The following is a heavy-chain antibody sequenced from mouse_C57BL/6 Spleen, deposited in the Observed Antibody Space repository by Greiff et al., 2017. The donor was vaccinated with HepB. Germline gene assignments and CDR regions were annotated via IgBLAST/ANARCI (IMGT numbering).Heavy chain of an antibody. V-gene: IGHV1-64*01. J-gene: IGHJ4*01. CDR2: IHPNSGST. D-gene: IGHD2-5*01. Sequence: QVQLQQPGAELVKPGASVKLSCKASGYTFTSYWMHWVKQRPGQGLEWIGMIHPNSGSTNYNEKFKSKATLTVDKSSSTAYMQLSSLTSEDSAVHYCARNPAYYSNLYAMDYWGQGTSVTVSS. CDR1: GYTFTSYW. CDR3: ARNPAYYSNLYAMDY.